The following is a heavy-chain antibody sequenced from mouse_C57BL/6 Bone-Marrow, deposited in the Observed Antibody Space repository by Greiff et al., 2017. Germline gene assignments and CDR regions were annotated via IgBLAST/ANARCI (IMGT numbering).Heavy chain of an antibody. CDR2: IDPENGDT. D-gene: IGHD1-1*01. CDR1: GFNIKDDY. Sequence: VQLQQSGAELVRPGASVKLSCTASGFNIKDDYMHWVKQRPEQGLEWIGWIDPENGDTEYASKFQGKATITADTSSNTAYLQLSSLTSEDTAVYYCTVTTVVAKDYAMDYWGQGTSVTVSS. CDR3: TVTTVVAKDYAMDY. J-gene: IGHJ4*01. V-gene: IGHV14-4*01.